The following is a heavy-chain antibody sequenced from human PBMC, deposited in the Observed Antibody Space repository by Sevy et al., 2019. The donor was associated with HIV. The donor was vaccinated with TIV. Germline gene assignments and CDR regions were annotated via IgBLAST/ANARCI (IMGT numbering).Heavy chain of an antibody. CDR3: ARDPLYYSHRDSYHLKYYFDY. CDR1: GFTFSYSG. J-gene: IGHJ4*02. D-gene: IGHD3-10*01. CDR2: IQYDGRNT. Sequence: GGSLRLSCTTSGFTFSYSGMHWVRQAPGKGLEWVTFIQYDGRNTHYADSVKGRFTISRDNSKNTLYLQMNSLRGDDSAVYFCARDPLYYSHRDSYHLKYYFDYWGQGTQVTVSS. V-gene: IGHV3-30*02.